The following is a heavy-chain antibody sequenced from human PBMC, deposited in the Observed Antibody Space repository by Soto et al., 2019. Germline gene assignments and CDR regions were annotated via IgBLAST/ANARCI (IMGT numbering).Heavy chain of an antibody. Sequence: VQLVESGGGLVQPGRSLRLSCAASGFTFDDYAMHWVRQAPGKGLEWVSGISWNSGSIGYADSVKGRFTISRDNAKNSLYLQMNSLRAEDTALYYCAKDKGYSGYGLGFDYWGQGTLVTVSS. CDR3: AKDKGYSGYGLGFDY. V-gene: IGHV3-9*01. CDR2: ISWNSGSI. J-gene: IGHJ4*02. D-gene: IGHD5-12*01. CDR1: GFTFDDYA.